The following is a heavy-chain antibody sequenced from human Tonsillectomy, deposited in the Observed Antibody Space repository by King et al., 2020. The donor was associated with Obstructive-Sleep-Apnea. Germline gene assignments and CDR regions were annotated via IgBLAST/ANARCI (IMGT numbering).Heavy chain of an antibody. Sequence: QLQESGPGLVKPSETLSLTCTVSGGSISSSSYYWGWIRQPPGKGLEWIGTIYYSGSTYSNPSLKSRVTISVDTSKNQFSLKLSSVTAADTAVYYCARPASGYSETSGDWGQGTLVTVSS. CDR2: IYYSGST. D-gene: IGHD5-18*01. CDR1: GGSISSSSYY. V-gene: IGHV4-39*01. CDR3: ARPASGYSETSGD. J-gene: IGHJ4*02.